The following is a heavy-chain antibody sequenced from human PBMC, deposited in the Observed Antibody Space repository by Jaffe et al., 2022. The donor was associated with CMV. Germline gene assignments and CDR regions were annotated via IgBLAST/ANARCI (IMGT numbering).Heavy chain of an antibody. CDR1: GFTFSSYG. Sequence: QVQLVESGGGVVQPGRSLRLSCAASGFTFSSYGMHWVRQAPGKGLEWVAVISYDGSNKYYADSVKGRFTISRDNSKNTLYLQMNSLRAEDTAVYYCAKNHYDFWSGYYSRGAIDYWGQGTLVTVSS. CDR3: AKNHYDFWSGYYSRGAIDY. V-gene: IGHV3-30*18. J-gene: IGHJ4*02. D-gene: IGHD3-3*01. CDR2: ISYDGSNK.